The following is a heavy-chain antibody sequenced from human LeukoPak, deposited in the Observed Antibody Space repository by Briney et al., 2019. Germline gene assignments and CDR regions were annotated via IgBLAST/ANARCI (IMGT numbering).Heavy chain of an antibody. CDR2: FDPEDGET. J-gene: IGHJ4*02. CDR3: ATDRRSYWPFGY. V-gene: IGHV1-24*01. D-gene: IGHD1-26*01. CDR1: GYTLTELS. Sequence: ASVNVSCTVSGYTLTELSMHWVRQAPGKGLEWMGGFDPEDGETIYAQKFQGRVTMTEDTSTDTAYMELSSLRSEDTAVYYCATDRRSYWPFGYWGQGTLVTVSS.